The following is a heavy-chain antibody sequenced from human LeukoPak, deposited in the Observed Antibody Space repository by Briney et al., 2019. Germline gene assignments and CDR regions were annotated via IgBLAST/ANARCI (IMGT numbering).Heavy chain of an antibody. D-gene: IGHD3-10*01. CDR1: GFTFSTYA. J-gene: IGHJ4*01. CDR2: ISASGAET. V-gene: IGHV3-23*01. Sequence: PGGSLRLSCAASGFTFSTYAMSWVRQAPGKGLGWVSAISASGAETFYADSVKGRFTISRDDSKNTVYLQMNSLRAEDTAVYSCAKYTSGTSYRGLDQWGHGTLVTVSS. CDR3: AKYTSGTSYRGLDQ.